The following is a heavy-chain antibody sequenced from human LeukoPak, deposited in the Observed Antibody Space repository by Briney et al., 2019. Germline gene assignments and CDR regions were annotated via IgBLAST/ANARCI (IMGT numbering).Heavy chain of an antibody. CDR3: ARFDILTPLYAFDI. J-gene: IGHJ3*02. V-gene: IGHV3-53*01. Sequence: GGSLRLSCAASGFTVSSNYMSWVRQAPGKGLEGVSVIYSGGSTYYSDSVKGRFTISRDNSKNTLYLQMNSLRAEDTAVYYCARFDILTPLYAFDIWGQGTMVTVSS. CDR2: IYSGGST. D-gene: IGHD3-9*01. CDR1: GFTVSSNY.